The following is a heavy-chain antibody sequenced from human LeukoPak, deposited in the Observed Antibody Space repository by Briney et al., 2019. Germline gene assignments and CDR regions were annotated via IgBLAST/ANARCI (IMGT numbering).Heavy chain of an antibody. D-gene: IGHD3-3*01. V-gene: IGHV3-23*01. Sequence: PGGSLRLSCAASGFTFSSYAMSWVRQAPGKGLEWVSAISGSGGSTYYADSVKGRFTISRDNSKNTLYLQMNSLRAEDMAVYYCAKDPAPPRRFSSRGDWFDPWGQGTLVTVSS. CDR2: ISGSGGST. CDR1: GFTFSSYA. J-gene: IGHJ5*02. CDR3: AKDPAPPRRFSSRGDWFDP.